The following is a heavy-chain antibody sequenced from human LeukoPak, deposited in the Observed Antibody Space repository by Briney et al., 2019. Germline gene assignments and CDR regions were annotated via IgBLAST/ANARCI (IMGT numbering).Heavy chain of an antibody. CDR2: IRSEANSYAT. CDR3: TRLVGATHY. CDR1: GFTFSGSA. D-gene: IGHD1-26*01. J-gene: IGHJ4*02. Sequence: GGSLRLSCAASGFTFSGSAMHWVRQASGKGLEWVGRIRSEANSYATAYAASVKGRFTISRDDSKNTAYLQMNSLKTEDTAVYYCTRLVGATHYWGQGTLVTVSS. V-gene: IGHV3-73*01.